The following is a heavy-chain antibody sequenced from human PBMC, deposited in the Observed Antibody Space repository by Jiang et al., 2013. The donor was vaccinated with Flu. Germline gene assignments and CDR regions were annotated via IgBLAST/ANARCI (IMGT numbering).Heavy chain of an antibody. CDR2: ISSSSSTI. J-gene: IGHJ6*02. CDR1: GFTFSSYS. D-gene: IGHD3-16*01. CDR3: ARERDYVWSNYGMDV. V-gene: IGHV3-48*01. Sequence: VQLLESGGGLVQPGGSLRLSCAASGFTFSSYSMNWVRQAPGKGLEWVSYISSSSSTIYYADSVKGRFTISRDNAKNSLYLQMNSLRTEDTAVYYCARERDYVWSNYGMDVWGQGTTVTVSS.